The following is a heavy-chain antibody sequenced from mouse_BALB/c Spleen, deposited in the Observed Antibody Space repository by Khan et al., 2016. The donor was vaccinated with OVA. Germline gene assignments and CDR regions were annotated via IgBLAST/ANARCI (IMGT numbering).Heavy chain of an antibody. J-gene: IGHJ3*01. Sequence: VQLQESGAELAKPGASVKMSCKASDYTFTNYWMHWVKQRPGQGLEWIGYINPSTDYTEYNQKFKDKATLTADKSSSTAYMQLSSLTSEDSAFYYCVNHGSSSAWFTYWGQGTLVTVSA. V-gene: IGHV1-7*01. CDR2: INPSTDYT. D-gene: IGHD1-1*01. CDR1: DYTFTNYW. CDR3: VNHGSSSAWFTY.